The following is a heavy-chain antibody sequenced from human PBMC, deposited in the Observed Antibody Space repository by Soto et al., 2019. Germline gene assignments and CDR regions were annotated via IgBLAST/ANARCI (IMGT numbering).Heavy chain of an antibody. J-gene: IGHJ4*02. CDR3: ARSGHSFAGAV. CDR1: GASMSDYY. D-gene: IGHD3-16*01. Sequence: PSETLRLTCTLSGASMSDYYGNRIRQSPGKGLEHIGYLHYSGSDNYNPSLKSRVIISMDTSKNQFSLRLSSVTAADTAIYYCARSGHSFAGAVWGQGIMVTVSS. V-gene: IGHV4-59*01. CDR2: LHYSGSD.